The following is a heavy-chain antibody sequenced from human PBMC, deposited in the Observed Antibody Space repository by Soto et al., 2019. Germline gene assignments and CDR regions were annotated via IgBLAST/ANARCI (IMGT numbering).Heavy chain of an antibody. V-gene: IGHV4-31*03. CDR3: ARGSIAVAVYRYFDY. CDR1: GGSISSGGYY. J-gene: IGHJ4*02. D-gene: IGHD6-19*01. Sequence: SETLSLTCPVSGGSISSGGYYWSWIRQHPGKGLEWIGYIYDSGITYYNPSLKSRVTISVNTSKNQFSLKLSSVTAADTAVYYCARGSIAVAVYRYFDYWGQGNLVTVAS. CDR2: IYDSGIT.